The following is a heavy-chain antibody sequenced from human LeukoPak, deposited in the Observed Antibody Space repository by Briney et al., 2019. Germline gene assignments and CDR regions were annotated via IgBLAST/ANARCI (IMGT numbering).Heavy chain of an antibody. Sequence: SETLSLTCTVSGYSISSGYYWGWIRQPPGKGLEWIGSIYHSGSTYYNPSLKSRVTISVDTSKNQFSLKLSSVTAADTAVYYCARGYSYGNGYFDYWGQGTLVTVSS. J-gene: IGHJ4*02. CDR2: IYHSGST. CDR3: ARGYSYGNGYFDY. D-gene: IGHD5-18*01. V-gene: IGHV4-38-2*02. CDR1: GYSISSGYY.